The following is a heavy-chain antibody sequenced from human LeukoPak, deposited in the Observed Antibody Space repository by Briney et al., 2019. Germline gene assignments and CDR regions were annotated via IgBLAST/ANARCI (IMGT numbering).Heavy chain of an antibody. J-gene: IGHJ6*02. V-gene: IGHV4-30-2*01. CDR1: GGSITSGPYS. D-gene: IGHD3-10*01. Sequence: SETLSLTCAVSGGSITSGPYSWSWVRQPPGKGLEWIGYIFHSGTTYYSPSLKSRVTISVDGSRNQFSLRLTSVTAADTAVYYCARGERGPTLVRGVISPDYYGMDVWGQGTTATVSS. CDR2: IFHSGTT. CDR3: ARGERGPTLVRGVISPDYYGMDV.